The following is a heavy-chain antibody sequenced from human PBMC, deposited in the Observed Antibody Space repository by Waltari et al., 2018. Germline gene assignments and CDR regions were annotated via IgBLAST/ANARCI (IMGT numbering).Heavy chain of an antibody. CDR1: GFPFRHYH. D-gene: IGHD1-26*01. V-gene: IGHV3-21*01. Sequence: EVQLVESGGGLVKPGGSVRLSCAASGFPFRHYHFNWVRQAPGKGLEWVSSISSSSSYIYYADSVKGRFTISRDNAKNSLYLQMNSLRAEDTAVYYCARGEVGATTEYYFDYWGQGTLVTVSS. CDR2: ISSSSSYI. J-gene: IGHJ4*02. CDR3: ARGEVGATTEYYFDY.